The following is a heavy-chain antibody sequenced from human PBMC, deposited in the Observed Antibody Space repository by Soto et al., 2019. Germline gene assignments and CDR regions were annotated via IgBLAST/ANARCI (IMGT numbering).Heavy chain of an antibody. CDR1: GGSISSYY. CDR3: AIFAYDNHMYSIDF. CDR2: IYYSGST. J-gene: IGHJ4*02. D-gene: IGHD3-22*01. V-gene: IGHV4-59*12. Sequence: SETLSLTCTVSGGSISSYYWRWIRQPPGKGLEWIGYIYYSGSTNYNPSLKSRVTISVDTSKNQFSLKLSSVNAADTAVYYCAIFAYDNHMYSIDFWCKGVLLNVS.